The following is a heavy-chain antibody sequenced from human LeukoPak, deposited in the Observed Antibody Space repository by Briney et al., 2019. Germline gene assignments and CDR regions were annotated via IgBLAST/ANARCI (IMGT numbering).Heavy chain of an antibody. CDR1: GFTFSSYG. CDR3: ARRSVTTFDY. J-gene: IGHJ4*02. V-gene: IGHV3-23*01. D-gene: IGHD4-17*01. CDR2: ISGSGGST. Sequence: GGTLRLSCAASGFTFSSYGMSWVRQAPGKGLEWVSAISGSGGSTYYADSVKGRFTISRDNSKNTLYLQMNSLRAEDTAVYYCARRSVTTFDYWGQGTLVTVSS.